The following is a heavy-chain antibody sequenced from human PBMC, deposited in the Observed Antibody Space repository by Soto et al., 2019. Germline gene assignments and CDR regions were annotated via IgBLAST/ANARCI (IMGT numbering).Heavy chain of an antibody. CDR2: ISYDGSNK. CDR1: GFTFSSYG. J-gene: IGHJ4*02. D-gene: IGHD3-10*01. Sequence: GGSLRLSCVASGFTFSSYGMHWVRQAPGKGLEWVAVISYDGSNKYYADSVKGRFTISRDNSKNTLYLQMNSLRAEDTAVYYCAKVYGYYGSGSYDTPYYFDYWGQGTLVTVSS. V-gene: IGHV3-30*18. CDR3: AKVYGYYGSGSYDTPYYFDY.